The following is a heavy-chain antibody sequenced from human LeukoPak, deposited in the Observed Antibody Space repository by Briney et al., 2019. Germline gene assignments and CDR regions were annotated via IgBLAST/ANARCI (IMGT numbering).Heavy chain of an antibody. CDR3: GINQVGVLEWLRLYSPWGYFDY. J-gene: IGHJ4*02. CDR2: ISYDGSNK. V-gene: IGHV3-30-3*01. Sequence: PGGSLRLSCAASGFTFSSYAMHWVRQAPGKGLEWVAVISYDGSNKYYADSVKGRFTISRDNSKNTLYLQMNSLRAEDTAVYYCGINQVGVLEWLRLYSPWGYFDYWGQGTLVTVSS. D-gene: IGHD3-3*01. CDR1: GFTFSSYA.